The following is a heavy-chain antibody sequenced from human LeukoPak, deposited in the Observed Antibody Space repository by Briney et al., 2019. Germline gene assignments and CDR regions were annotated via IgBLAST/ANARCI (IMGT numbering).Heavy chain of an antibody. V-gene: IGHV3-53*01. D-gene: IGHD3-22*01. J-gene: IGHJ3*02. CDR2: ISSSGIT. Sequence: EGSPRLSCAASGFTVSSNYMSWVRQAPGKGLEWVSVISSSGITYSADSVKGRFTISRDNSKNMVCLQMNSLRAEDTAVYYCARGGDSSGSIRSAFDIWGQGTMVTVSS. CDR3: ARGGDSSGSIRSAFDI. CDR1: GFTVSSNY.